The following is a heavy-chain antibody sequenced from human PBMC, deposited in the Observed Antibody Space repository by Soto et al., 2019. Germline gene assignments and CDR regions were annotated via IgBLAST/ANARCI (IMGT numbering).Heavy chain of an antibody. J-gene: IGHJ4*02. Sequence: GGSLRLSCSASGFTFSRYAMHWVRQAPGKGLEYVSTISSNGGSTDYADSVKGRFTISRDNSKNTLYLQMNSLRTEDTAVYYCARALDFWSAYFDYWGQGSLVTVSS. CDR3: ARALDFWSAYFDY. V-gene: IGHV3-64*04. D-gene: IGHD3-3*01. CDR1: GFTFSRYA. CDR2: ISSNGGST.